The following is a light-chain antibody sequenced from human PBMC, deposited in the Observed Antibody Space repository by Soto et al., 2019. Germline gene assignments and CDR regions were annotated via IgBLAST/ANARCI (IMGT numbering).Light chain of an antibody. CDR2: AAS. Sequence: DIQMTQSPSSLSASVGDRVTITCRASQGISNYLAWWQQKPGKVPKLLIYAASTLQSGVPPRFSGSGSGTDFTLTNSSLQPEDVATYYCQKSNSAPRTFGQGTKVEIK. CDR1: QGISNY. V-gene: IGKV1-27*01. J-gene: IGKJ1*01. CDR3: QKSNSAPRT.